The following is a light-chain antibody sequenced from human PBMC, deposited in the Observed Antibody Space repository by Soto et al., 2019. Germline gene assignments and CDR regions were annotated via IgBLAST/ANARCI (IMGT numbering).Light chain of an antibody. CDR3: QHYGGSPPWP. Sequence: EIVLTQSPGTLSLSPGERATLSCRASQSINRNYLAWYQQKPGQAPRLLIYGASSRLTGIPDRFSGSGSGTDFTLTISRLEPEDFAVYSCQHYGGSPPWPFGQGTKVEIK. CDR2: GAS. CDR1: QSINRNY. V-gene: IGKV3-20*01. J-gene: IGKJ1*01.